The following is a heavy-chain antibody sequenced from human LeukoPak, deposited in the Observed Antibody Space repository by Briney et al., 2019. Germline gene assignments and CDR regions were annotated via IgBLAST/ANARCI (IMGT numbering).Heavy chain of an antibody. CDR2: IKEDGSEK. CDR1: GVTFSSYW. Sequence: GGSLRLSCAASGVTFSSYWMSWVRQAPGKGLEWVANIKEDGSEKYHVDSVKGRFTISRDNAKNSLYLQMNSLRAEDTAVYYCARGRFNYDSSGYSSFYHWGQGTLVTVSS. V-gene: IGHV3-7*01. D-gene: IGHD3-22*01. CDR3: ARGRFNYDSSGYSSFYH. J-gene: IGHJ4*02.